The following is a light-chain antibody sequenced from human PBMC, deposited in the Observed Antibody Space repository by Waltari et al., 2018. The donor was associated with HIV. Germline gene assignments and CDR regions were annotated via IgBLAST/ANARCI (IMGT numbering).Light chain of an antibody. Sequence: EILLTQSPGTLSLSPGERATLSCRASQSVTNNFLAWYQHRPGQAPRLLVYGASNRANYIPDRFSSSGSGTDFTLTISRLESDDFAVYYCHQYHSPPYTFGQGTILEIK. CDR1: QSVTNNF. CDR2: GAS. J-gene: IGKJ2*01. CDR3: HQYHSPPYT. V-gene: IGKV3-20*01.